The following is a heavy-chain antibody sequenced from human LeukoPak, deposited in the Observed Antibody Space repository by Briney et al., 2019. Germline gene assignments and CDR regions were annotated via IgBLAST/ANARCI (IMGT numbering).Heavy chain of an antibody. J-gene: IGHJ5*02. CDR2: VVYSGST. V-gene: IGHV4-59*08. CDR1: GAPLNNYY. Sequence: PSETLSLTCTVSGAPLNNYYWNWVRQRPGQELGWNGNVVYSGSTRYNPSLMSRATMSLDSSKSQFSLRLTSVTAADMAVYYCAMQVGIYGDYNNWFDPWGQGARVTVSS. CDR3: AMQVGIYGDYNNWFDP. D-gene: IGHD4-17*01.